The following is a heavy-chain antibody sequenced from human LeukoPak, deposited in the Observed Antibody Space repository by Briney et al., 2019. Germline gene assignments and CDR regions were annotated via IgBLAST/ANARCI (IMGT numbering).Heavy chain of an antibody. Sequence: GGSLRLSCAASGFTFNSYAIHWVRQAPGKGLEWVALISYDGSNKYYADSVKGRFTISRDNSKNTLYLQMNSLRAEDTAVYYSARADDSNYGKFDYWGQGTLVTVSS. D-gene: IGHD4-11*01. CDR3: ARADDSNYGKFDY. V-gene: IGHV3-30*01. J-gene: IGHJ4*02. CDR2: ISYDGSNK. CDR1: GFTFNSYA.